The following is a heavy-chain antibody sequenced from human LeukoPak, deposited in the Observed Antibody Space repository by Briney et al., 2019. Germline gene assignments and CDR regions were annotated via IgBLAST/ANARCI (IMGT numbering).Heavy chain of an antibody. CDR2: LYPGDSDT. CDR3: ARHIGADGSSWYGVWFDP. CDR1: GYSFTSYW. J-gene: IGHJ5*02. V-gene: IGHV5-51*01. D-gene: IGHD6-13*01. Sequence: GESLKISCTGSGYSFTSYWIGWARQIPGKGMEWMGILYPGDSDTRYSPPFQGQVTISADKSISTAYLQWSSLKASDTAMYYCARHIGADGSSWYGVWFDPWGQGTLVTVSS.